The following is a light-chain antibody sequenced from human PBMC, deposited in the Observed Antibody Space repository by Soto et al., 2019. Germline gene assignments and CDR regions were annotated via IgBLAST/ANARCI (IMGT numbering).Light chain of an antibody. V-gene: IGLV1-47*01. CDR2: RSD. CDR3: SARDDSLSGVV. Sequence: QSVLTQPPSASGTPGQRVTISCSGSSSNIGSNHVYWYQQFPGTAPKLLMYRSDQRPSGVPDRFSGSKSGTSASLAISGLRSGDEADYYCSARDDSLSGVVFGGGTKLTVL. CDR1: SSNIGSNH. J-gene: IGLJ2*01.